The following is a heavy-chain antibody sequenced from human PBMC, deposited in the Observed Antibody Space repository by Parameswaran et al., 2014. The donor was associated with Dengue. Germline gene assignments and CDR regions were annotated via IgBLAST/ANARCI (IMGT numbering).Heavy chain of an antibody. V-gene: IGHV1-69*01. D-gene: IGHD1-26*01. J-gene: IGHJ4*02. CDR2: IIPIFGTA. Sequence: SWVRQAPGQGLEWMGGIIPIFGTANYAQKFQGRVTITADESTSTAYMELSSLRSEDTAVYYCATRGRSYPYRGAFDYWGQGTLVTVSS. CDR3: ATRGRSYPYRGAFDY.